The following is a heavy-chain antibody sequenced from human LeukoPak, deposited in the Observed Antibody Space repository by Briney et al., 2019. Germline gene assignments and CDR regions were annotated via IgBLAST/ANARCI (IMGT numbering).Heavy chain of an antibody. D-gene: IGHD2-15*01. CDR2: INHSGSN. J-gene: IGHJ3*02. V-gene: IGHV4-34*01. CDR1: GGSISGYY. Sequence: PSETLSLTCTVSGGSISGYYWTWIRQPPGKGLEWIGEINHSGSNNYNPSLKSRVTISVDTSKNQFSLRLSSVTAADTAVYYCARRCSDGSCYSNDAFDIWGQGTMVTVSS. CDR3: ARRCSDGSCYSNDAFDI.